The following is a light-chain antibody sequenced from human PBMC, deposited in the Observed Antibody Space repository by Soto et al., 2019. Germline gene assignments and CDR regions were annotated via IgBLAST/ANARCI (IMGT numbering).Light chain of an antibody. CDR3: SSYAGSNNLV. Sequence: QSALTQPPSASGSPGQSVTISCTGTSSDVGGYNYVSWYQQHPGEAPKLMIYEVSKRPSGVPDRFSGSKSGNTASLTVSGRQAEDEADYYCSSYAGSNNLVFGGGTKVTVL. CDR2: EVS. V-gene: IGLV2-8*01. J-gene: IGLJ2*01. CDR1: SSDVGGYNY.